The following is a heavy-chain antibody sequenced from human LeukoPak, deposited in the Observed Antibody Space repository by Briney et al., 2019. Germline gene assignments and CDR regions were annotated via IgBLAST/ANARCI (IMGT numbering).Heavy chain of an antibody. CDR3: ARNGIGTTYDAFGI. D-gene: IGHD1-1*01. J-gene: IGHJ3*02. V-gene: IGHV6-1*01. CDR1: GDSVSSNSAA. CDR2: TYFRSEWYN. Sequence: SQTLSLTCAISGDSVSSNSAAWNWIRQSPSRGLEWLGRTYFRSEWYNDYAVSVKSRIIINADTSKNHFSLQLNSVTPEDTAVYFCARNGIGTTYDAFGIWGQGTMVTVSS.